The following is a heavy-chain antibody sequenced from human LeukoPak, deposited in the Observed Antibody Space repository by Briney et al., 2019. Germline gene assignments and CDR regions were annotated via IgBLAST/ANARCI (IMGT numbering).Heavy chain of an antibody. CDR3: ARRSAMIFDY. CDR1: GGSISNNY. CDR2: IYYSGST. D-gene: IGHD3-22*01. J-gene: IGHJ4*02. V-gene: IGHV4-59*01. Sequence: SETLSLTCSVSGGSISNNYWSWIRQPPGKGLEWIGFIYYSGSTNYNPSLKSRVTISIDTSNNQFSLKLSSVTAADTAVYYCARRSAMIFDYWGQGTLVTVSS.